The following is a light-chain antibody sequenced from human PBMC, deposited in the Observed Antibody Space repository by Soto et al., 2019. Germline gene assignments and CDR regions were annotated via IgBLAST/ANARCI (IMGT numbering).Light chain of an antibody. Sequence: QAVLAQPPSAYGTPGQRVTISCSGSSSNIGSQFVYWYHQVPGRAPKLLIYRTNQRPSGVPDRFAGSKYGATASLVISGLQSDDEGDYFCASWDDSLRWMFGGGTKLTVL. CDR2: RTN. J-gene: IGLJ3*02. CDR3: ASWDDSLRWM. V-gene: IGLV1-47*01. CDR1: SSNIGSQF.